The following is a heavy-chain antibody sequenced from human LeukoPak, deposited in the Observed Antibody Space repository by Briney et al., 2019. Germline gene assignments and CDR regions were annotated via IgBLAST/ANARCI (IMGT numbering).Heavy chain of an antibody. CDR2: IKHDGSEK. CDR1: GFTFSSYW. Sequence: GGSLRLSCTASGFTFSSYWMNWVHQAPGKGLEWVANIKHDGSEKYHVDSVKGRFTISRDNAKSSLYLQMNSLRAEDTAVYYCARALDSLYSSGWPSAGYWGQGTLVTVSS. D-gene: IGHD6-19*01. V-gene: IGHV3-7*01. CDR3: ARALDSLYSSGWPSAGY. J-gene: IGHJ4*02.